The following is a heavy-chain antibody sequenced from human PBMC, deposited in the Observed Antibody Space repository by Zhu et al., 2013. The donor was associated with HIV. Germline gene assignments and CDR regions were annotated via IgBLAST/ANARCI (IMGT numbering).Heavy chain of an antibody. Sequence: QVQLVQSGAEVKKPGASVKVSCKASGYTFTSYAMHWVRQAPGQRLEWMGWINAGNGNTKYSQKFQGRVTITRDTSASTAYMELSSLRSEDTAVYYCARDRAGYDSSGYYSAQLQTGFDPWGQGTLVTVSS. CDR3: ARDRAGYDSSGYYSAQLQTGFDP. J-gene: IGHJ5*02. D-gene: IGHD3-22*01. CDR2: INAGNGNT. CDR1: GYTFTSYA. V-gene: IGHV1-3*01.